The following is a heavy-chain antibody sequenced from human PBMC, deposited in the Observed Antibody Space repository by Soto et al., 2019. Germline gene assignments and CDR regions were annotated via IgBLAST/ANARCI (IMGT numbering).Heavy chain of an antibody. D-gene: IGHD2-15*01. CDR2: ISGSGDST. Sequence: PGGSLRLSCAASGSTFSSYAMSWVRQAPGKGLEWVSVISGSGDSTYYADSVKGRFTISRDNSKNTLYVQMNSLRAEDTAEYYCARELGYCSGGNCYMDGAFDFWGQGTTVTVSS. V-gene: IGHV3-23*01. CDR1: GSTFSSYA. J-gene: IGHJ6*02. CDR3: ARELGYCSGGNCYMDGAFDF.